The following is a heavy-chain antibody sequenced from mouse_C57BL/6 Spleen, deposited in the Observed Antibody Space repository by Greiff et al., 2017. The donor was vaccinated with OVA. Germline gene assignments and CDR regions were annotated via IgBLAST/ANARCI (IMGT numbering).Heavy chain of an antibody. J-gene: IGHJ3*01. V-gene: IGHV1-64*01. Sequence: QVQLKQPGAELVKPGASVKLSCKASGYTFTSYWMHWVKQRPGQGLEWIGMIHPNSGSTNYNEKFKSKATLTVDKSSSTAYMQLSSLTSEDSAVYYCARWYYGSSPGAYWGQGTLVTVSA. CDR3: ARWYYGSSPGAY. D-gene: IGHD1-1*01. CDR2: IHPNSGST. CDR1: GYTFTSYW.